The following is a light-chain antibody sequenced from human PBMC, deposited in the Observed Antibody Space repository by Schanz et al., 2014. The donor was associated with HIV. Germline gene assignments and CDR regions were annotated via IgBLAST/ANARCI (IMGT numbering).Light chain of an antibody. Sequence: SYELTQPPSVSVSPGQTASITCSGDNLGDKYACWYQQKPGQSPVLVIYENTKRPSGIPERFSGSSSGNTATLTISGTQAMDEADYYCQAWDNITPYVFGTGTKLTVL. J-gene: IGLJ1*01. CDR1: NLGDKY. V-gene: IGLV3-1*01. CDR2: ENT. CDR3: QAWDNITPYV.